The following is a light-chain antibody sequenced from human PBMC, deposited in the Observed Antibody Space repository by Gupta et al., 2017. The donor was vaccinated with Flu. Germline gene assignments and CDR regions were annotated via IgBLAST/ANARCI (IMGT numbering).Light chain of an antibody. CDR1: QSISSY. V-gene: IGKV1-39*01. CDR3: QHRHRTPYT. Sequence: DIQMTQSPSSLSASVGDRVTITCRASQSISSYLNWYQQKPGKAPKLLIYAASRLKSGVPSRFSGSGSGTDFTLTISRRQPEDFANYYCQHRHRTPYTFGHGTNVDIK. CDR2: AAS. J-gene: IGKJ3*01.